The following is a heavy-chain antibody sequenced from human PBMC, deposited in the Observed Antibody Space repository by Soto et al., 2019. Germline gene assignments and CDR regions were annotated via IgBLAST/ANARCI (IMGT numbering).Heavy chain of an antibody. D-gene: IGHD3-10*01. CDR2: VSGSGGDP. CDR1: GFTFSNYA. V-gene: IGHV3-23*01. J-gene: IGHJ4*02. Sequence: GGSLRLSCAASGFTFSNYAMNWVRQAPGKGLEWLSSVSGSGGDPYYADSVRGRFTISRDNSKNTLYLHTNSLRAEDTAVYYCAKGNLLVRGVVFDSWGQGTLVTVSS. CDR3: AKGNLLVRGVVFDS.